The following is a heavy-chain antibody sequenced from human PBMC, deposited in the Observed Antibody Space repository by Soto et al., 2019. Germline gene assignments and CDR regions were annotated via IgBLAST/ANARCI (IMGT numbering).Heavy chain of an antibody. CDR2: INSDGSST. CDR1: GVPFCSYW. D-gene: IGHD3-3*01. J-gene: IGHJ6*02. CDR3: ARGGDIRFLYYYYGMDV. Sequence: GGSLRLSCAASGVPFCSYWMHWVRQAPGKGLVWVSRINSDGSSTSYADSVKGRFTISRDNAKNTLYLQMNSLRAEDTAVYYCARGGDIRFLYYYYGMDVWGQGTTVTVSS. V-gene: IGHV3-74*01.